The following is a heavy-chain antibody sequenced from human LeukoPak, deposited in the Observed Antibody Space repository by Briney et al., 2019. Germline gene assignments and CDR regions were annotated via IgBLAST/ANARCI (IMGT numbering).Heavy chain of an antibody. CDR3: ARDGRIPTARGQRAFDI. V-gene: IGHV4-31*03. J-gene: IGHJ3*02. CDR2: IYYSGST. Sequence: SETLSLTCTVSGGSISSGGYYWSWIRQHPGKGLEWIGYIYYSGSTYYNPSLKSRVTISVDTSKNQFSLKLSSVTAADTAVYYCARDGRIPTARGQRAFDIWGQGTMVTVSS. CDR1: GGSISSGGYY. D-gene: IGHD3-10*01.